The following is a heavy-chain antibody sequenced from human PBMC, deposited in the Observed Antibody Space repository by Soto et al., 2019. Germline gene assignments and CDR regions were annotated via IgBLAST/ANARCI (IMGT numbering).Heavy chain of an antibody. CDR1: GFTFSSYA. Sequence: QVQLVESGGGVVQPGRSLRLSCAASGFTFSSYAMHWVRQAPGKGLEWVAVISYDGSNKYYADSVKGRFTISRDNSKNTRKLQMNSLRAEDTAVYYCARDTYYYDSSGYYFNAVERPEGYFDYWGQGTLVTVSS. D-gene: IGHD3-22*01. CDR2: ISYDGSNK. J-gene: IGHJ4*02. CDR3: ARDTYYYDSSGYYFNAVERPEGYFDY. V-gene: IGHV3-30-3*01.